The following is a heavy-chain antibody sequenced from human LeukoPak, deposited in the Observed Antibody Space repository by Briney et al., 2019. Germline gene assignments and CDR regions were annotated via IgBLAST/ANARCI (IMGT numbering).Heavy chain of an antibody. V-gene: IGHV1-8*01. D-gene: IGHD3-10*01. CDR1: GYTFTSYD. J-gene: IGHJ4*02. CDR3: ARAPVLYGSGSYYNSLDD. CDR2: MKPNGGNT. Sequence: ASVKASCKASGYTFTSYDINWVRQVTGQGLEWMGWMKPNGGNTGYAQKFQGRVTITRNTSISTAYMELSSLRSEDTAVYYCARAPVLYGSGSYYNSLDDWGQGTLVTVSS.